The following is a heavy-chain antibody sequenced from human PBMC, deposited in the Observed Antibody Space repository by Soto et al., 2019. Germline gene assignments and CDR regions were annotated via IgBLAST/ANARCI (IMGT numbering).Heavy chain of an antibody. D-gene: IGHD5-12*01. J-gene: IGHJ4*02. Sequence: QVQLVESGGGVVQPGTPLGLSCVASGFHFSSYGMHWVRQPPGKGLEWVAVIWNDGTKTYYGDSVKDRFTVSRDSPNNMLYLQISGLRVEDTATYYCARSVGAGSDGLTDRLDYWGQGTPVTVSS. CDR3: ARSVGAGSDGLTDRLDY. V-gene: IGHV3-33*01. CDR1: GFHFSSYG. CDR2: IWNDGTKT.